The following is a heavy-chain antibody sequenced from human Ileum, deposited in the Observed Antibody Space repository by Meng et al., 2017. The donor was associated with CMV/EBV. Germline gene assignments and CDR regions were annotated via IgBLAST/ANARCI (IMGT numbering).Heavy chain of an antibody. CDR3: ARDLYDSSGEFDY. D-gene: IGHD3-22*01. CDR1: GGSVSSGSYY. Sequence: SGGSVSSGSYYLSWIRQPPGKGLEWSGYINYSGSTNYSPSLKSRVTISVDTSKNQFSLKLSSVTAADTAVYYCARDLYDSSGEFDYWGQGTLVTVSS. CDR2: INYSGST. V-gene: IGHV4-61*01. J-gene: IGHJ4*02.